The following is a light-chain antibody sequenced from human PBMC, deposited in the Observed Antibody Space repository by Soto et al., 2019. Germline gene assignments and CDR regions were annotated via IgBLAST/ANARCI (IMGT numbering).Light chain of an antibody. CDR1: QSSSSY. J-gene: IGKJ3*01. CDR3: QQSYSTPR. CDR2: AAS. V-gene: IGKV1-39*01. Sequence: DIQMTQSPSSLSASVGDRVTITCRASQSSSSYLNWYQQKPGKAPTLLIYAASSLQSGAPSRFSGSGSGTDFTLNIRSLQPEDFATYYCQQSYSTPRFGPGTKVDIK.